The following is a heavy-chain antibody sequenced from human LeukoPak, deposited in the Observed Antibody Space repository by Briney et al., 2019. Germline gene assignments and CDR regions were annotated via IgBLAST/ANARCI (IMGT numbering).Heavy chain of an antibody. D-gene: IGHD6-13*01. V-gene: IGHV3-66*01. CDR2: IYSGGSM. CDR3: ACRYSSSWYSFDY. CDR1: GFTFSSYS. J-gene: IGHJ4*02. Sequence: AGGSLRLSCAASGFTFSSYSMNWVRQAPGKGLEWVSVIYSGGSMDYADSVKGRFTISRDISKNTVYLQMISLRAEDTAMYYCACRYSSSWYSFDYWGQGALVTVSS.